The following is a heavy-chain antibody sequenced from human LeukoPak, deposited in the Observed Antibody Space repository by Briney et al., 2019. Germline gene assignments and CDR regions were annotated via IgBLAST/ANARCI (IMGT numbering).Heavy chain of an antibody. CDR1: GYTFTSYG. D-gene: IGHD2-15*01. V-gene: IGHV1-18*01. CDR2: ISAYNDDT. J-gene: IGHJ3*01. Sequence: GASVKVSCKASGYTFTSYGISWVRQAPGQGLEWMGWISAYNDDTNYAQKFQGRVTMTKDTSTSTTYMELRSLRSDDTAVYYCARDRGYLPDVFDPWGQGTMVTVSS. CDR3: ARDRGYLPDVFDP.